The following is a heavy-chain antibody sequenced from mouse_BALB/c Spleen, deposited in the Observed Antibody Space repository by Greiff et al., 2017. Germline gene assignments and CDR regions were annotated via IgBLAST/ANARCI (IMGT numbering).Heavy chain of an antibody. CDR1: GFTFSDYY. CDR2: ISDGGSYT. D-gene: IGHD2-14*01. Sequence: EVKVIESGGGLVKPGGSLKLSCAASGFTFSDYYMYWVRQTPEKRLEWVATISDGGSYTYYPDSVKGRFTISRDNAKNNLYLQMSSLKSEDTAMYYCARDNYRYDGAMDYWGQGTSVTVSS. V-gene: IGHV5-4*02. CDR3: ARDNYRYDGAMDY. J-gene: IGHJ4*01.